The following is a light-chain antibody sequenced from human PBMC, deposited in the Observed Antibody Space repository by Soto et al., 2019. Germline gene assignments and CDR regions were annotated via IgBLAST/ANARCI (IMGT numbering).Light chain of an antibody. CDR3: QSYDSSLSHVV. J-gene: IGLJ2*01. CDR1: SSNIGAGYD. CDR2: ANN. Sequence: QAVVTQPPSVSGAPGQRVTISCTGSSSNIGAGYDVHWYQQLPGTAPKLLIYANNNRPSGVPDRFSGSKSGTSASLAITGLQAEDEADYYCQSYDSSLSHVVFGGGTKVTVL. V-gene: IGLV1-40*01.